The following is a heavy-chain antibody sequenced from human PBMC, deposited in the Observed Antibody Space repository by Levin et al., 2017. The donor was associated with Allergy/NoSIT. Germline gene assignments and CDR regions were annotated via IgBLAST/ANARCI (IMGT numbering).Heavy chain of an antibody. J-gene: IGHJ6*03. CDR3: ARGGGLLWFGEHGYYMDV. CDR2: INHSGST. CDR1: GGSFSGYY. V-gene: IGHV4-34*01. D-gene: IGHD3-10*01. Sequence: SETLSLTCAVYGGSFSGYYWSWIRKPPGKGLEWIGEINHSGSTNYNPSLKSRVTISVDTSKNQFSLKLSSVTAADTAVYYCARGGGLLWFGEHGYYMDVWGKGTTVTVSS.